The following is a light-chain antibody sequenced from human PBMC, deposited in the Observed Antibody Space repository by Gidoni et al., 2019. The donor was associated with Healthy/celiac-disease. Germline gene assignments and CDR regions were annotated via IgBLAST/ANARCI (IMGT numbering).Light chain of an antibody. CDR3: MQALQTPRT. V-gene: IGKV2-28*01. Sequence: DIVMTQSPLSLPVTPGEPASTSCRSSQSLLHSNGYNYLDWYLQKPGQSPQLLIYLGSNRASGVPDRFRGSGSGTDFTLKISRVEAEDVGVYYCMQALQTPRTFGQGTKLEIK. J-gene: IGKJ2*02. CDR1: QSLLHSNGYNY. CDR2: LGS.